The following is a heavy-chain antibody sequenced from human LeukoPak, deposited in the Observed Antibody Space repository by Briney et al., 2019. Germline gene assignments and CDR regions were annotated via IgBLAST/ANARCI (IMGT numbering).Heavy chain of an antibody. D-gene: IGHD2-2*01. J-gene: IGHJ5*02. CDR3: ARAGSYCSSTSCYGGRWFDP. CDR2: IYYSGST. CDR1: GGSISSYY. Sequence: PSETLSLTCTVSGGSISSYYWSWIRQPPGKGLERIGYIYYSGSTNYNPSLKSRVTISVDTSKNQFSLKLSSVTAADTAVYYCARAGSYCSSTSCYGGRWFDPWGQGTLVAVSS. V-gene: IGHV4-59*01.